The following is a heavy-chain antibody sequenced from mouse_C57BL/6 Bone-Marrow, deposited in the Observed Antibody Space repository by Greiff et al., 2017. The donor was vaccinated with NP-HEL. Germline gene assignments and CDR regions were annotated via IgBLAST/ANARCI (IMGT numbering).Heavy chain of an antibody. CDR3: ARRGVVARDYFDY. D-gene: IGHD1-1*01. CDR1: GFTFSSYG. V-gene: IGHV5-6*02. CDR2: ISSGGSYT. Sequence: EVKLVESGGDLVKPGGSLKLSCAASGFTFSSYGMSWVRQTPDTRLEWVATISSGGSYTYYPDSVKGRFTISRDNAKNTLYLQMSSLKSEDTAMYYCARRGVVARDYFDYWGQGTTLTVSS. J-gene: IGHJ2*01.